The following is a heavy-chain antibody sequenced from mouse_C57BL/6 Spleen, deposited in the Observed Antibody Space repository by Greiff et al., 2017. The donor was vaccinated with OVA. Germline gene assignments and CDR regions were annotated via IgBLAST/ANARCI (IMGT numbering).Heavy chain of an antibody. D-gene: IGHD2-4*01. J-gene: IGHJ2*01. CDR3: ARPIYYDYENFDY. Sequence: QVQLQQSGPELVKPGASVKISCKASGYAFSSSWMNWVKQRPGKGLEWIGRIYPGDGDTNYNGKFKGKATLTADKSSSTAYMQLSSLTSEDSAVYFCARPIYYDYENFDYWGQGTTLTVSS. CDR1: GYAFSSSW. CDR2: IYPGDGDT. V-gene: IGHV1-82*01.